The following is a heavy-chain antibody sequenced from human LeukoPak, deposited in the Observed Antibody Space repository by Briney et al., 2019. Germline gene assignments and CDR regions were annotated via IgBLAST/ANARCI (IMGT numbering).Heavy chain of an antibody. J-gene: IGHJ6*02. CDR3: ARGRGYCSSTSCNDYYYYGMDV. CDR1: GGSFSGYY. CDR2: INHSGST. V-gene: IGHV4-34*01. D-gene: IGHD2-2*01. Sequence: PSETLSLTCAVYGGSFSGYYWSWIRQPPGKGLEWIGEINHSGSTNYNPSLKSRVTISVDTSKNQFSLKRSSVTAADTAVYYCARGRGYCSSTSCNDYYYYGMDVWGQGTTVTVSS.